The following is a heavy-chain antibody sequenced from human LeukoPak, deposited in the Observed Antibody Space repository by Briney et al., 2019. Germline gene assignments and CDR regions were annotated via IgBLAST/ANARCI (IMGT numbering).Heavy chain of an antibody. CDR3: ARESRVLNYYGSGSYYAFDI. D-gene: IGHD3-10*01. CDR1: GFTFSSYA. CDR2: ISYDGSNK. V-gene: IGHV3-30-3*01. Sequence: GGSLRLSCAASGFTFSSYAMHWVRQAPGKGLEWVAVISYDGSNKYYADSVKGRFTISRDNSKNTLYLQMNSLRAEDTAVYYCARESRVLNYYGSGSYYAFDIWGQGTMVTVSS. J-gene: IGHJ3*02.